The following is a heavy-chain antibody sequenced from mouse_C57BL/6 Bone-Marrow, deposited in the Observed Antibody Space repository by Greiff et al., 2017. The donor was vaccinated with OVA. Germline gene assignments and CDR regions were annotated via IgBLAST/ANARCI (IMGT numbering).Heavy chain of an antibody. V-gene: IGHV1-52*01. CDR1: GYTFTSYW. Sequence: QVQLQQPGAELVRPGSSVKLSCKASGYTFTSYWMHWVKQRPIQGLEWIGNIDPSDSETHYNQKFKDKATLTVDKSSSTAYMQLSSLPSEDSAFXFCARADCSFFWYFAVWGTGTPVTVSS. CDR3: ARADCSFFWYFAV. CDR2: IDPSDSET. J-gene: IGHJ1*03. D-gene: IGHD2-4*01.